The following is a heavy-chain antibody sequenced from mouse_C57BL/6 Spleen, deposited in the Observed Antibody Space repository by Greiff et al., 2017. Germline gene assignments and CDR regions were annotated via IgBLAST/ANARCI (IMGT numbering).Heavy chain of an antibody. Sequence: EVQLQQSGPELVKPGASVKISCKGSGYSFTGSYMNWVKQSTEKSLEWIGEINPSTGGTTYNQKFKAKATLTVDQSSSTAYMQLKSLTSEDSAVYYCARWGYYSNPYYFDYWGQGTTLTVSS. CDR3: ARWGYYSNPYYFDY. CDR2: INPSTGGT. J-gene: IGHJ2*01. CDR1: GYSFTGSY. D-gene: IGHD2-5*01. V-gene: IGHV1-42*01.